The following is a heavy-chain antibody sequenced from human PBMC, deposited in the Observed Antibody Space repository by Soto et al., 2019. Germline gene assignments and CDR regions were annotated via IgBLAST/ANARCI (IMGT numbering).Heavy chain of an antibody. D-gene: IGHD5-12*01. CDR3: ARDGEMATIFY. CDR1: GGSISSYY. CDR2: IYYSGST. J-gene: IGHJ4*02. Sequence: SETLSLTCTVSGGSISSYYWSWIRQPPGKGLEWIGYIYYSGSTNYNPSLKSRVTISVDTSKNQFSLKLSSVTAADTAVYYCARDGEMATIFYWGQGTLVTVSS. V-gene: IGHV4-59*01.